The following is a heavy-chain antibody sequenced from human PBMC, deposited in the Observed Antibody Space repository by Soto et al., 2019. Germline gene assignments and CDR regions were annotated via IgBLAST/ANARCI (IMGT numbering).Heavy chain of an antibody. V-gene: IGHV4-59*01. J-gene: IGHJ4*02. CDR2: VXSSGDX. CDR1: SGSIGYYY. D-gene: IGHD2-8*01. CDR3: ARDRGPYNGFFDY. Sequence: PXXTLSLTCSVSSGSIGYYYWSWIRQPPGKGLDWIAYVXSSGDXNYNTYTKTRXXISVDKSXXQFSMKLSSVTAADTAVYYCARDRGPYNGFFDYWGQGTLVTVSS.